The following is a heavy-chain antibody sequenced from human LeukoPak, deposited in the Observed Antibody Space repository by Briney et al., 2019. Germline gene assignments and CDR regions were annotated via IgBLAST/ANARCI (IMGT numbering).Heavy chain of an antibody. J-gene: IGHJ3*02. Sequence: ASETLSLTCTVSGGSISSYYWSWIRQPPGKGLEWIGYIYYSGSTSYNPSLKSRVTISVDTSKNQFSLKLSSVTAADTAVYYCARGDAFDIWGQGTMVTVSS. V-gene: IGHV4-59*01. CDR3: ARGDAFDI. CDR1: GGSISSYY. CDR2: IYYSGST.